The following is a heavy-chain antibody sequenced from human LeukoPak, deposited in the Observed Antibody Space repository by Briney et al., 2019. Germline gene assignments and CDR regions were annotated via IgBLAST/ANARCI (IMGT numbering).Heavy chain of an antibody. Sequence: GGSLRLSCAAPGFTFDDYGMTWVRQAPGKGLEWVSGINWNGGSTGYADSVKGRFTISRDNAKNSLYLQMNSLRAEDTALYYCARLLSGYYYDYWGQGTLVTVSS. CDR2: INWNGGST. CDR1: GFTFDDYG. V-gene: IGHV3-20*04. CDR3: ARLLSGYYYDY. D-gene: IGHD3-22*01. J-gene: IGHJ4*02.